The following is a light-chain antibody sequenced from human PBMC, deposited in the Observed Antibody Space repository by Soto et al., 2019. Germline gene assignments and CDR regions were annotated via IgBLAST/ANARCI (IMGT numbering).Light chain of an antibody. CDR2: DAS. J-gene: IGKJ1*01. V-gene: IGKV3-20*01. CDR1: QGVSGNY. CDR3: YQYDSSPWT. Sequence: EIVMTQSPATLSVSPGERVTLSCRASQGVSGNYLAWYQQKPGQSPRLVIYDASSRATGIPDRFSGSGSGTDFTLTISRLEPEDFAVYFCYQYDSSPWTFGQGTKVDIK.